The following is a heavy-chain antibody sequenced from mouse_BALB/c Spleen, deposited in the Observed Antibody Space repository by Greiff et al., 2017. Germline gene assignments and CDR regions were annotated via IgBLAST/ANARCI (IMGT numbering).Heavy chain of an antibody. CDR3: ARKWLRDAMDY. V-gene: IGHV5-4*02. D-gene: IGHD2-2*01. CDR2: ISDGGSYT. CDR1: GFTFSDYY. Sequence: EVLLVESGGGLVKPGGSLKLSCAASGFTFSDYYMYWVRQTPEKRLEWVATISDGGSYTYYPDSVKGRFTISRDNAKNNLYLQMSSLKSEDTAMYYCARKWLRDAMDYWGQGTSVTVSS. J-gene: IGHJ4*01.